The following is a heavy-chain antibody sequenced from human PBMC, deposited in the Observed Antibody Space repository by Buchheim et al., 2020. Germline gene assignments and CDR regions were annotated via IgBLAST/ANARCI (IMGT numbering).Heavy chain of an antibody. CDR2: ISSSGGGT. CDR1: GFTFSNYA. D-gene: IGHD6-25*01. CDR3: ESPQHAALY. V-gene: IGHV3-23*01. Sequence: EVQLLESGGDLVQPGGSLRLSCAASGFTFSNYAMNWARQAPGKRLEWVSFISSSGGGTYYADSVKGRFTISRDNSQSTLYLQMNSQRAEDTDVYYCESPQHAALYWGLGTL. J-gene: IGHJ4*02.